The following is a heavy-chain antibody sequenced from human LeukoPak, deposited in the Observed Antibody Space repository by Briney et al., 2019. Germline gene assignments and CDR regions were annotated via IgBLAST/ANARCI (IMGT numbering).Heavy chain of an antibody. CDR2: ISYDGSNK. CDR3: ARPLHTVTGGCMDV. Sequence: GRSLRLSCAASGFTFSSYAMHWVRQAPGKGLEGVAVISYDGSNKYYADSVKGRFTISRDNSKNTLYLQMNSLRAEDTAVYHCARPLHTVTGGCMDVWGQGTTVTVSS. J-gene: IGHJ6*02. V-gene: IGHV3-30-3*01. CDR1: GFTFSSYA. D-gene: IGHD4-17*01.